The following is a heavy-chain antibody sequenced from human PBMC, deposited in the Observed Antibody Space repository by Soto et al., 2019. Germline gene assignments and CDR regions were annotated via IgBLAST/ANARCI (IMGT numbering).Heavy chain of an antibody. CDR1: GFPFSSSA. CDR3: AKGSRGAYYYCMDV. CDR2: ISNSGGTT. J-gene: IGHJ6*03. Sequence: PGGSLRLSCAASGFPFSSSAMNWVRQAPGKGLEWVSSISNSGGTTSYADSVKGRFTISRDNSKNTLYLQMNSLRAEDTAVYYCAKGSRGAYYYCMDVWGKGTTVTVSS. V-gene: IGHV3-23*01.